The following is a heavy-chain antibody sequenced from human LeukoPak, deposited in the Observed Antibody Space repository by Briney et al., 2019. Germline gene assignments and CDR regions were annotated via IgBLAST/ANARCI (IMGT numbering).Heavy chain of an antibody. CDR1: GYTFTTYD. D-gene: IGHD4-23*01. V-gene: IGHV1-8*01. CDR2: TNPNSGNT. J-gene: IGHJ5*02. Sequence: APVKVSCKASGYTFTTYDINWVRQATGQGLEWMGWTNPNSGNTGYAQKFQGRVTMTRNTSISTAYMELRSLRSEDTAVYYCARGPNKSDGGNSGSAWFDPWGQGTLVTVSS. CDR3: ARGPNKSDGGNSGSAWFDP.